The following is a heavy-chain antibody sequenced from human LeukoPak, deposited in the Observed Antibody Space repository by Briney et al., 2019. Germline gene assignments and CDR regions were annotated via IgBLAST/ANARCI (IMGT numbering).Heavy chain of an antibody. CDR3: ARGSDGIWIY. CDR1: GFTFSSYT. CDR2: ISSSSDYI. Sequence: GGSLRLSCAASGFTFSSYTMNWVRQAPGKGLEWVSSISSSSDYIYYADLVKGRITISRDNAKNSLYLQMNSLRAEDTAVYYCARGSDGIWIYWGQGTLVTVSS. V-gene: IGHV3-21*01. D-gene: IGHD3-9*01. J-gene: IGHJ4*02.